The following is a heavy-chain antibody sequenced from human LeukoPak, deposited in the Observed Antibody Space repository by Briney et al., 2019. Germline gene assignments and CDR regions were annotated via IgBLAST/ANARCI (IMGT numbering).Heavy chain of an antibody. V-gene: IGHV3-30*18. CDR1: GFTFSSYG. Sequence: PGGSLRLSCAASGFTFSSYGMHWVRLAPGKGLEWVAVISYDGSNKYYADSVKGRFTISRDSSKNTLYLQMNSLRAEDTAVYYCAKDRGSSGYYDYWGQGTLVTVSS. CDR2: ISYDGSNK. J-gene: IGHJ4*02. D-gene: IGHD3-22*01. CDR3: AKDRGSSGYYDY.